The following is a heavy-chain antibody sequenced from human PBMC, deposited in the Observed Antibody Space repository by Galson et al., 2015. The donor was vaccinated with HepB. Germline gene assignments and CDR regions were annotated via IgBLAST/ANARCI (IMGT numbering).Heavy chain of an antibody. CDR2: ISAYNGNT. Sequence: SVKVSCKASGYTFTSYGISWVRQAPGQGLEWMGWISAYNGNTNYAQKLQGRVTMTTDTSTSTAYMELRSLRSDDTAVYYCAKYSSGWYWSYAFDIWGQGTMVTVSS. J-gene: IGHJ3*02. CDR3: AKYSSGWYWSYAFDI. D-gene: IGHD6-19*01. CDR1: GYTFTSYG. V-gene: IGHV1-18*01.